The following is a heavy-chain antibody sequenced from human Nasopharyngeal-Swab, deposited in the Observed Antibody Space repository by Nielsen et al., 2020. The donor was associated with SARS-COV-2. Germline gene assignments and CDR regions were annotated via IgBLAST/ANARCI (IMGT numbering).Heavy chain of an antibody. CDR1: GVSITSQY. V-gene: IGHV4-59*11. CDR3: AKEGATGWFDP. Sequence: SETLSLTCTVSGVSITSQYWSWIRQPPGKGLEWIGYISHNSGTSYNPSLKSRVTMFMDISKNQFSLRLRSVTAADTAVYYCAKEGATGWFDPCGQGTLVTVSS. CDR2: ISHNSGT. J-gene: IGHJ5*02.